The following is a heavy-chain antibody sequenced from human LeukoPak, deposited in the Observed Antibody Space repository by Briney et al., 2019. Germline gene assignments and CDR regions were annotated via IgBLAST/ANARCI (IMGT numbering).Heavy chain of an antibody. CDR3: ARGRAIQLF. V-gene: IGHV4-34*01. CDR2: INHSGST. Sequence: PSETLSLTCAVYGGSFSGYYWSWIRQPPGKGLEWIWEINHSGSTNYNPSLKSRVTISVDTSKNQFSLKLSSVTAADTAVYYCARGRAIQLFWGLGTLVTVSS. D-gene: IGHD5-18*01. CDR1: GGSFSGYY. J-gene: IGHJ4*02.